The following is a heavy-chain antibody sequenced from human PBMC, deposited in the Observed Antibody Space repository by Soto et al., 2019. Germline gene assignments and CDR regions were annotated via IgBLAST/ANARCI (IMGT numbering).Heavy chain of an antibody. Sequence: GAPVKVSCQGSGGTFNNHTINLGGQAPGQGLEWMGRIIPILGIAKYSQKFQGRVTITRDTSASTAYMELSSLRSEDTAVYYCARGRYYYYGMDVWGQGTTVTVSS. V-gene: IGHV1-69*02. D-gene: IGHD2-15*01. CDR3: ARGRYYYYGMDV. CDR2: IIPILGIA. J-gene: IGHJ6*02. CDR1: GGTFNNHT.